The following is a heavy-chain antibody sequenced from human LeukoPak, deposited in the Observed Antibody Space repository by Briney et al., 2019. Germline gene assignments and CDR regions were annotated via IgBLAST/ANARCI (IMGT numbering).Heavy chain of an antibody. CDR1: GFTFSSYS. CDR2: ISSSSSYI. Sequence: PGGSLRLSCAASGFTFSSYSMNWVRQAPGKGLEWVSSISSSSSYIYYADSVKGRFTISRDNAKNSLYLQMNSLRAEDTAVYYCARVEHDYGARGGAFDIWGQGTMVTVSS. D-gene: IGHD4-17*01. V-gene: IGHV3-21*01. CDR3: ARVEHDYGARGGAFDI. J-gene: IGHJ3*02.